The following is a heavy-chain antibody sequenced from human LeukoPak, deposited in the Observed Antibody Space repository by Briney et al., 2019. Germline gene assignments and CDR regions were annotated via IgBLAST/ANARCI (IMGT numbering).Heavy chain of an antibody. D-gene: IGHD6-19*01. CDR1: GFTVSHNY. J-gene: IGHJ6*03. CDR2: ISSSSSYI. CDR3: AREDSSGWYGYYYYMDV. V-gene: IGHV3-21*01. Sequence: PGGSLRLSCAASGFTVSHNYMSWVRQAPGKGLEWVSSISSSSSYIYYADSVKGRFTISRDNAKNSLYLQMNSLRAEDTAVYYCAREDSSGWYGYYYYMDVWGKGTTVTVSS.